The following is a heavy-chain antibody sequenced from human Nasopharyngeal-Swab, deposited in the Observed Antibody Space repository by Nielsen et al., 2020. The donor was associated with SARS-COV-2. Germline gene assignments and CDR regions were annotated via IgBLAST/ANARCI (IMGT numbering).Heavy chain of an antibody. V-gene: IGHV3-21*01. Sequence: GESLKISCAASGFTFTSYSMNWVRQAPGKGLEWVSAISSSTTTIRYADSVKGRVTISRDNAKNSMYLQMNSLRADDTALYYCARAGGYDFDYWGQGTLVTVSS. CDR2: ISSSTTTI. D-gene: IGHD5-12*01. CDR1: GFTFTSYS. CDR3: ARAGGYDFDY. J-gene: IGHJ4*02.